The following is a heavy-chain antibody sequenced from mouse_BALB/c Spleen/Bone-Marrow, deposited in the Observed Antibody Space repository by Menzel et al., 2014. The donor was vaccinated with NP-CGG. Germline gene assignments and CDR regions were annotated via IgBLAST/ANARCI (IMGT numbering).Heavy chain of an antibody. CDR2: ISNGGGST. CDR3: ARHGYYGSRAMDY. J-gene: IGHJ4*01. Sequence: EVQVVESGGGLVQPGGSLKLSCAASGFTFSSYAMSWVRQTPEKRLEWVAYISNGGGSTYYPDTVKGRFTISRDNAKNTLYLQMSSLKSEDTAMYYCARHGYYGSRAMDYWVKEPQSPSPQ. D-gene: IGHD1-1*01. V-gene: IGHV5-12-2*01. CDR1: GFTFSSYA.